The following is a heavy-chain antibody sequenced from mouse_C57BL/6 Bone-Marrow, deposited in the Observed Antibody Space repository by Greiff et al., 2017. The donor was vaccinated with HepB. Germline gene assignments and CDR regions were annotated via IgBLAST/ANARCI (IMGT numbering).Heavy chain of an antibody. CDR1: GFTFSDYY. Sequence: EVKVVESGGGLVQPGGSLKLSCAASGFTFSDYYMYWVRQTPEKRLEWVAYISNGGGSTYYPDTVKGRFTISRDNAKNTLYLQMSRLKSEDTAMYYCARHGGFPYWYFDVWGTGTTVTVSS. CDR2: ISNGGGST. V-gene: IGHV5-12*01. J-gene: IGHJ1*03. CDR3: ARHGGFPYWYFDV.